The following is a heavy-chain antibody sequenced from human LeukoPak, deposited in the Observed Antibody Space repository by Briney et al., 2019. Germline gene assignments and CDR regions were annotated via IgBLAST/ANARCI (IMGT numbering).Heavy chain of an antibody. V-gene: IGHV3-53*01. CDR2: IYSGGST. CDR3: ARLTTVVTWTAFDI. J-gene: IGHJ3*02. CDR1: GFTVSSSY. D-gene: IGHD4-23*01. Sequence: GGSLRLSCAASGFTVSSSYMSWVRQAPGKGLEWVSVIYSGGSTYYADSVKGRFTISRDNSKNTLYLQMNSLRAEDTAVYYCARLTTVVTWTAFDIWGQGTMVTVSS.